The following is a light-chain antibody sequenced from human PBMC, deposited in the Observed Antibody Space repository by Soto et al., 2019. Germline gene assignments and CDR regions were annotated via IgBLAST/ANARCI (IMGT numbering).Light chain of an antibody. Sequence: QSALTQPRSVSGSPGQSVTISCTGTSSDVGGYNYVSWYQQHPGKAPKLMIYDVTKRPSGVPDRFSGSKSGNTASLTISGLQPEDEADYHCQSYDSSLSGVVFGGGTQLTVL. CDR2: DVT. V-gene: IGLV2-11*01. J-gene: IGLJ2*01. CDR1: SSDVGGYNY. CDR3: QSYDSSLSGVV.